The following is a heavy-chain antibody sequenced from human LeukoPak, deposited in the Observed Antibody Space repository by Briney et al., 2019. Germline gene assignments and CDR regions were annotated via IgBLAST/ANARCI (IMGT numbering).Heavy chain of an antibody. J-gene: IGHJ4*02. CDR2: IKSNTDGGTT. CDR3: TTLGLGGY. V-gene: IGHV3-15*01. D-gene: IGHD3-16*01. Sequence: GGSLRLSCAASGFTFSDAWMNWVRQALGRGLEWVGRIKSNTDGGTTDYAAPVKGKFTISRDDSKNTLYLQMTGLRVEDTAVYYCTTLGLGGYWGQGTLVTVSS. CDR1: GFTFSDAW.